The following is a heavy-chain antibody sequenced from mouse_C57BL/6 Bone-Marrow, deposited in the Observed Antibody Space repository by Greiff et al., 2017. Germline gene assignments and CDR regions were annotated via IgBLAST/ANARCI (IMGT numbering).Heavy chain of an antibody. CDR2: ISSGGDYI. D-gene: IGHD1-1*01. Sequence: EVQVVESGEGLVKPGGSLKLSCAASGFTFSSYAMSWVRQTPEKRLEWVAYISSGGDYIYYADTVKGRFTISRDNARNTLYLQMSSLKSEDTAMYYCTRCYYGSSYNCAMDYWGQGTSVTVSS. CDR1: GFTFSSYA. CDR3: TRCYYGSSYNCAMDY. J-gene: IGHJ4*01. V-gene: IGHV5-9-1*02.